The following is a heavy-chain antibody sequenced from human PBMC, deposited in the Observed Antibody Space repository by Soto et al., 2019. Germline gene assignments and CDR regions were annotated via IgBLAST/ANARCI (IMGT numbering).Heavy chain of an antibody. D-gene: IGHD3-10*01. CDR3: ARDVPASYCGQYYFDH. CDR1: GVSFDSGGYY. CDR2: IYYSGST. V-gene: IGHV4-31*03. J-gene: IGHJ4*02. Sequence: QVQLQESGPGLVKPSQTLSLTCTVSGVSFDSGGYYWSWIRQHPGKGLEWIGYIYYSGSTYYNPSFKSRVTISVDTSKNQFSLKLSSVTAADTAVYYCARDVPASYCGQYYFDHWGQGTLVTVSS.